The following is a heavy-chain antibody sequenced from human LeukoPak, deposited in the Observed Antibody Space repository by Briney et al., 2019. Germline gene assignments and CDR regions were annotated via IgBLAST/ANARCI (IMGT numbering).Heavy chain of an antibody. V-gene: IGHV3-30-3*01. J-gene: IGHJ4*02. Sequence: GGSLRLSCAASGFTFSSYAMHWVRQAPGKGLEWVAVISYDGSNKYYADSVKGRFTISRDNSKNTLYLQMNSLRAEDTAVYYCARDEFPAGYSSSHSFGYWGQGTLVTVSS. CDR1: GFTFSSYA. D-gene: IGHD6-13*01. CDR2: ISYDGSNK. CDR3: ARDEFPAGYSSSHSFGY.